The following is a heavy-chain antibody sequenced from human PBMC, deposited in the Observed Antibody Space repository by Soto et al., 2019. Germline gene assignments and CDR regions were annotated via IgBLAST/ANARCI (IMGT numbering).Heavy chain of an antibody. V-gene: IGHV3-74*01. J-gene: IGHJ4*02. CDR1: GFTFSSYW. CDR3: VRTSLVVAAATREDY. CDR2: INSDGSST. Sequence: GGSLRLSCAASGFTFSSYWMHWVRQNPGKGLVWVSRINSDGSSTSYADSVKGRFTISRDNAKNTLYLQMNSLRAEDTAVYYCVRTSLVVAAATREDYWGQGTLVTVSS. D-gene: IGHD2-15*01.